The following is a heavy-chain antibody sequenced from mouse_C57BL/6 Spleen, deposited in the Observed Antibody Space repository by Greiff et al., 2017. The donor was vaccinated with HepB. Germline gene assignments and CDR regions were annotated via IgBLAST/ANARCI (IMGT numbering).Heavy chain of an antibody. D-gene: IGHD2-3*01. J-gene: IGHJ4*01. Sequence: VQLQQSGAELVKPGASVKLSCKASGYTFTSYWMHWVKQRPGRGLEWIGRIDPNSGGTKYNEKFKSKATLTVDKPSSTAYMQRSSLTSEDSAVYYCARSGVYDGYYLYYAMDYWGQGTSVTVSS. CDR2: IDPNSGGT. CDR1: GYTFTSYW. V-gene: IGHV1-72*01. CDR3: ARSGVYDGYYLYYAMDY.